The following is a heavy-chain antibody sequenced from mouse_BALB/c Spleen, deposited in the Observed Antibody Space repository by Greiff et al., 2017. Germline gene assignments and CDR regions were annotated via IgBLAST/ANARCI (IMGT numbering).Heavy chain of an antibody. CDR2: IDPSDSYT. J-gene: IGHJ3*01. CDR1: GYTFTDYY. CDR3: ARGSPAWFAY. V-gene: IGHV1-69*02. Sequence: QVQLQQSGAELARPGASVKLSCKASGYTFTDYYINWVKQRTGQGLEWIGEIDPSDSYTNYNQKFKGKATLTVDKSSSTAYMQLSSLTSEDSAVYYCARGSPAWFAYWGQGTLVTVSA.